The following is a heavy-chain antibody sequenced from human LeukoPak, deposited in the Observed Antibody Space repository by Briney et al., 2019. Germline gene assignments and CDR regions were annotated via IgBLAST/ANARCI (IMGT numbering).Heavy chain of an antibody. V-gene: IGHV1-18*01. D-gene: IGHD3-22*01. J-gene: IGHJ4*02. CDR2: ISAYNGNT. CDR3: ARDLSQEDYYDSSGFFDY. Sequence: GASVKVSRKASGYTFTSYGISWVGQAPGQGLEWVGWISAYNGNTNYAQKLQGRVTMTTDTSTSTAYMELRSLRSDDTAVYYCARDLSQEDYYDSSGFFDYWGQGTLVTVSS. CDR1: GYTFTSYG.